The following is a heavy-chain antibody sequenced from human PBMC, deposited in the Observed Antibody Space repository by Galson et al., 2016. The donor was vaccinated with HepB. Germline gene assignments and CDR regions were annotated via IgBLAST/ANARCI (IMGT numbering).Heavy chain of an antibody. V-gene: IGHV4-61*02. D-gene: IGHD6-19*01. CDR1: GGSIGSGAYY. J-gene: IGHJ4*02. Sequence: TLSLTCTVSGGSIGSGAYYWSWIRQPAGKGLEWIGRMYTSGTTNYNPPLKSRVTISLDTSKHQFSLKLTSLTAADTAVYYCARGHNSGWYPTHWGQGTLVTVSS. CDR2: MYTSGTT. CDR3: ARGHNSGWYPTH.